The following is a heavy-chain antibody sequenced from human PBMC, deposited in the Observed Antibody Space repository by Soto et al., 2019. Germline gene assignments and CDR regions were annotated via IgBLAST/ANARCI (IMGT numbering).Heavy chain of an antibody. Sequence: PGGSLRLSCAASGFTFSSYSMNWVRQAPGKGLEWVSSISSSSSYIYYADSVRGRFTISRDNAKNSLYLQMNSLRAEDTAVYYCATWGRFSDGYNFADYWGQGTLVTVSS. CDR1: GFTFSSYS. CDR3: ATWGRFSDGYNFADY. V-gene: IGHV3-21*01. D-gene: IGHD5-12*01. CDR2: ISSSSSYI. J-gene: IGHJ4*02.